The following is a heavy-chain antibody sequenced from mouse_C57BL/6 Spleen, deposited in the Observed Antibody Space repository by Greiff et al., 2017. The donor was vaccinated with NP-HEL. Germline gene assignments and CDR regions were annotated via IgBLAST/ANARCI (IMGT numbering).Heavy chain of an antibody. D-gene: IGHD2-4*01. CDR1: GYTFTDYY. CDR3: ARRDYDGVDY. V-gene: IGHV1-26*01. CDR2: INPNNGGT. Sequence: VQLQQSGPELVKPGASVKISCKASGYTFTDYYMNWVKQSHGKSLEWIGDINPNNGGTSYNQKFKGKATLTVDKSSSTAYMELRSLTSEDSAVYYCARRDYDGVDYWGQGTTLTVSS. J-gene: IGHJ2*01.